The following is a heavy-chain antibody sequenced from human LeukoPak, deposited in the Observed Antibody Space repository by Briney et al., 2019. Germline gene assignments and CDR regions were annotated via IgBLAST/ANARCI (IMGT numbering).Heavy chain of an antibody. D-gene: IGHD2-2*01. CDR1: GYSFASFW. J-gene: IGHJ5*02. Sequence: GESLKISCKGSGYSFASFWIGWVRQMPGKGLEWMGVIYPADSDTRYSPSFQGQVTISADKSTSTAYLQWSTLKASDTAIYYCARQSAAAQYTNWFDPWGQGTLATVSS. CDR3: ARQSAAAQYTNWFDP. V-gene: IGHV5-51*01. CDR2: IYPADSDT.